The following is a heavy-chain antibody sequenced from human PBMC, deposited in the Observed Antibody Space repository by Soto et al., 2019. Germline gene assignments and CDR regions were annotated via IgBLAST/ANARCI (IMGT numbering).Heavy chain of an antibody. D-gene: IGHD3-22*01. CDR3: ARTVRPSVPITMIVVPPFDC. CDR2: ISYDGSNK. CDR1: GFTFSSYS. V-gene: IGHV3-30*03. J-gene: IGHJ4*02. Sequence: GGSLRLSCAASGFTFSSYSMNWVRQAPGKGLEWVAVISYDGSNKYYADSVKGRFTISRDNSKNTLYLQMNSLRAEDTAVYYCARTVRPSVPITMIVVPPFDCWGQGILVTVSS.